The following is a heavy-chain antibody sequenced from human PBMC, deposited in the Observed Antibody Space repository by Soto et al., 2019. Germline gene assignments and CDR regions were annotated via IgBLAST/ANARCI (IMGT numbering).Heavy chain of an antibody. CDR1: GGTFSSYA. J-gene: IGHJ6*02. Sequence: QVQLVQSGAEVKKPGSSVKVSCKASGGTFSSYAISWVRQAPGQGLERMGGIIAIFGTANDAQKFQGRVTITADESTSTAYMELSSRRSEDTAVYYCARALHLVPAALSRLYYYYYGMDVWGQGTTVTVSS. CDR3: ARALHLVPAALSRLYYYYYGMDV. D-gene: IGHD2-2*01. V-gene: IGHV1-69*12. CDR2: IIAIFGTA.